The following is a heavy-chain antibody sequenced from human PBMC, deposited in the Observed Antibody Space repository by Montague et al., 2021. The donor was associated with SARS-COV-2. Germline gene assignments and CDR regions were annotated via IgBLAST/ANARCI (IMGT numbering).Heavy chain of an antibody. J-gene: IGHJ3*01. D-gene: IGHD3-16*02. CDR1: TGSINNTNYY. V-gene: IGHV4-39*01. CDR3: ARQSSYRDAFDV. Sequence: SETLSLTCTVSTGSINNTNYYWGWVRQPPRKGLEWIGSVYYSGYTYFHPSLKSRVVLSVDTSKNQFSLKLTSVTAADTAVYYCARQSSYRDAFDVWGQGTRVTVSS. CDR2: VYYSGYT.